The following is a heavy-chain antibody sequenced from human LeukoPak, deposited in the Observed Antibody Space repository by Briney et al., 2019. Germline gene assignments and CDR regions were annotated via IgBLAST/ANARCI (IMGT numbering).Heavy chain of an antibody. CDR3: ARAHVDTAIDYYIDV. CDR1: GFTFSSYA. Sequence: GGSLRLSCAASGFTFSSYAMHWVRQAPGKGLEYVSAISSNGGSTYYANSVKGRFTISRDNSKNTLYLQMGSLRAEDMAVYYCARAHVDTAIDYYIDVWGKGTTVTVSS. V-gene: IGHV3-64*01. J-gene: IGHJ6*03. D-gene: IGHD5-18*01. CDR2: ISSNGGST.